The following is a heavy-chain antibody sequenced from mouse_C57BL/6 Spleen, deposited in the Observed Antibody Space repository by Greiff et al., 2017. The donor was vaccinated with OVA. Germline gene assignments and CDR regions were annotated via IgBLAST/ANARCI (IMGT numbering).Heavy chain of an antibody. CDR1: GFTFSSYG. CDR2: ISSGGSYT. D-gene: IGHD2-4*01. J-gene: IGHJ1*03. Sequence: EVQLQESGGDLVKPGGSLKLSCAASGFTFSSYGMSWVRQTPDKRLEWVATISSGGSYTYYPDSVKGRFTISRDNAKNTLYLQMSSLKSEDTAMYYCARPPRGAPIYCDYDGDWDIDVWGTGTTVTVSS. CDR3: ARPPRGAPIYCDYDGDWDIDV. V-gene: IGHV5-6*01.